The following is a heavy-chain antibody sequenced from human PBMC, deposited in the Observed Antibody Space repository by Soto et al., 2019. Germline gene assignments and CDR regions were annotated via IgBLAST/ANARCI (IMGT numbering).Heavy chain of an antibody. J-gene: IGHJ4*02. CDR2: INFNTGGT. CDR3: VRGASVAATPFDT. Sequence: GASVKVSCKASGDTFSGHYLHWVRQAPGQGLEWMGWINFNTGGTNSAQKIQRRVTMTRDTSINTAFLELSRLTAHDTAVYFWVRGASVAATPFDTWGQGTLVTVSS. CDR1: GDTFSGHY. D-gene: IGHD2-15*01. V-gene: IGHV1-2*02.